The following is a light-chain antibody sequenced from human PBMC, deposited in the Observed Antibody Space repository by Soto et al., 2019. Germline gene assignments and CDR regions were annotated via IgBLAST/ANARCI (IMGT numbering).Light chain of an antibody. J-gene: IGKJ4*01. CDR3: QQYDKWPTT. CDR1: QSISSK. Sequence: EIVMTQSPATLSVSPGERATLSCRASQSISSKLAWYQQRPGQAPRLLIFDASTRATGVPVRFRGSGSGTEFPLTSSGLPAEYVAVYCCQQYDKWPTTFGGGTQVEIK. V-gene: IGKV3-15*01. CDR2: DAS.